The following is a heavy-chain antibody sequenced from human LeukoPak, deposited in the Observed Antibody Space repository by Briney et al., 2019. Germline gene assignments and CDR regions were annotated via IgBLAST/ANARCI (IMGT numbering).Heavy chain of an antibody. D-gene: IGHD3-3*01. CDR1: GGSISSSSYY. CDR2: IYYSGST. CDR3: ARSTYHDFWSGYYTGFLVDY. V-gene: IGHV4-39*01. J-gene: IGHJ4*02. Sequence: SETLSLTCTVSGGSISSSSYYWGWIRQPPGKGLEWIGTIYYSGSTYYDPSLKSRVTISVDTSKNQFSLKLSSVTAADTAVYYCARSTYHDFWSGYYTGFLVDYWGRGTLVTVSS.